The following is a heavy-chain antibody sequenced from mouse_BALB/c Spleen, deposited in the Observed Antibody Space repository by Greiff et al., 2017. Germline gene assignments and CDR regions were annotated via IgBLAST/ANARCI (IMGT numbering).Heavy chain of an antibody. Sequence: EVQLVESGPGLVKPSQSLSLTCSVTGYSITSGYYWNWIRQFPGNKLEWMGYISYDGSNNYNPSLKNRISITRDTSKNQFFLKLNSVTTEDTATYYCARLITTVVATTDYWGQGTSVTVSS. CDR3: ARLITTVVATTDY. D-gene: IGHD1-1*01. J-gene: IGHJ4*01. V-gene: IGHV3-6*02. CDR2: ISYDGSN. CDR1: GYSITSGYY.